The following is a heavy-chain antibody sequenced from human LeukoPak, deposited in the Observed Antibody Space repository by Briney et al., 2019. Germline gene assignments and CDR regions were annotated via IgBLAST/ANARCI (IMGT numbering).Heavy chain of an antibody. J-gene: IGHJ6*04. CDR3: ARAVTGGELLPGMDV. CDR2: IWYDGSNK. CDR1: GFTFSSYG. Sequence: GRSLRLSCAASGFTFSSYGMHWVRQAPGKGLEWVAVIWYDGSNKYYADSVKGRFTISRDNSKNTLYLQMNSLRAEDTAVYYCARAVTGGELLPGMDVWGKGTTVTVSS. V-gene: IGHV3-33*01. D-gene: IGHD1-26*01.